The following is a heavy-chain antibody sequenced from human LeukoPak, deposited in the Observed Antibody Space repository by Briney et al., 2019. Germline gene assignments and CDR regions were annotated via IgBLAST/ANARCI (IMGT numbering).Heavy chain of an antibody. J-gene: IGHJ4*02. CDR3: ARGWFGELFDY. D-gene: IGHD3-10*01. CDR1: GFTFSSYG. CDR2: ISYDGSNK. Sequence: GGSLRLSCAASGFTFSSYGMNWVRQAPGKGLEWVAVISYDGSNKYYGDSVKGRFTISRDNSKNTLYLQMNSLRAEDTAVYYCARGWFGELFDYWGQGTLVTVSS. V-gene: IGHV3-30*03.